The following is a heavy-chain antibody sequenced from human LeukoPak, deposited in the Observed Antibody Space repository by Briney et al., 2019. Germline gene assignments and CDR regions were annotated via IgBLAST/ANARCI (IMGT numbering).Heavy chain of an antibody. CDR2: INHSGST. Sequence: PSETLSLTCAVFGGSFSGYYWSWIRQPPGKGLEWIGEINHSGSTNYNPSLKSRITILVDTSKNHFSLKLSSVTAADTAGYYCARRNHDFWSGYYTDYWGQGTLVTVSS. CDR3: ARRNHDFWSGYYTDY. V-gene: IGHV4-34*01. J-gene: IGHJ4*02. CDR1: GGSFSGYY. D-gene: IGHD3-3*01.